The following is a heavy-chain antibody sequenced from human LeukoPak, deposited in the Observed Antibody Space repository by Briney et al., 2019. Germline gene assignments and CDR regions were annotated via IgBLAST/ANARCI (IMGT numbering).Heavy chain of an antibody. D-gene: IGHD6-13*01. J-gene: IGHJ5*02. CDR2: MNPNSGNT. V-gene: IGHV1-8*01. CDR1: GYTFTSYD. Sequence: ASVKVSCKASGYTFTSYDINWVRQATGQGLEWMGWMNPNSGNTGYAQKFQGRVTMTRDTSTSTVYMELSSLRSEDTAVYYCARGRIAAVDWFDPWGQGTLVTVSS. CDR3: ARGRIAAVDWFDP.